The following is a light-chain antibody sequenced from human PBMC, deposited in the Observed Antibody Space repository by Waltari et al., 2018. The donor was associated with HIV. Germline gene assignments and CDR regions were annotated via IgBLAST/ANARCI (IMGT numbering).Light chain of an antibody. CDR2: KDS. V-gene: IGLV3-25*03. Sequence: SYELTPPPSVSVSTGKTARITCPANALADQYAYWYQKRPGQAPVLVIYKDSERPSGIPERFSASSSGTTVTLTISGVQAEDEADYYCQSADSSASVIFGGGTKLTVL. J-gene: IGLJ2*01. CDR3: QSADSSASVI. CDR1: ALADQY.